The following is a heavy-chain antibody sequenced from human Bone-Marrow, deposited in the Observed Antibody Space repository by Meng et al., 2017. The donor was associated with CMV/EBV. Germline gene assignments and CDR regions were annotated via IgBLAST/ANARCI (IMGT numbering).Heavy chain of an antibody. Sequence: SETLSLTCTVSGDSISSYYWSWIRQPPGKGLEWIGYIYYSGSTKYNPSLKSRVTISVDTSKNQFSLKLSSVTAADTAAYYYARDWYSGSGAGFDPWGQGTLVTGSS. CDR1: GDSISSYY. CDR2: IYYSGST. D-gene: IGHD1-26*01. J-gene: IGHJ5*02. CDR3: ARDWYSGSGAGFDP. V-gene: IGHV4-59*01.